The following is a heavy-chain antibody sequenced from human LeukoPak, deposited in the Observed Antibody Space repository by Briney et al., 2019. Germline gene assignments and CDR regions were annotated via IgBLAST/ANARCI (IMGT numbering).Heavy chain of an antibody. CDR1: GFTFSSYG. J-gene: IGHJ4*02. CDR3: AKEAPRYCSSTSCLGY. D-gene: IGHD2-2*01. CDR2: IRYDGSNK. V-gene: IGHV3-30*02. Sequence: PGGSLRLSCAASGFTFSSYGMHWVRQAPGKGLEWVAFIRYDGSNKYYADSVKGRFTISRDNSKNTPYLQMNSLRAEDTAVYYCAKEAPRYCSSTSCLGYWGQGTLVTVSS.